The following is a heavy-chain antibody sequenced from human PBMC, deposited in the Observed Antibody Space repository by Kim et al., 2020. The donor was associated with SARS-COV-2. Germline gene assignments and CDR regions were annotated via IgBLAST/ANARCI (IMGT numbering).Heavy chain of an antibody. CDR2: IKYDGSIK. J-gene: IGHJ1*01. Sequence: GGSLRLSCAASGFTFSHYGMHWVRQAPGKGLEWVAVIKYDGSIKYYAESVKGRFTISRDNAKNTLYLQMSSLRAEDTGIYYCAKDAPASATTPTNTGYFQEWGQGTLVTVSS. CDR3: AKDAPASATTPTNTGYFQE. CDR1: GFTFSHYG. D-gene: IGHD1-1*01. V-gene: IGHV3-33*06.